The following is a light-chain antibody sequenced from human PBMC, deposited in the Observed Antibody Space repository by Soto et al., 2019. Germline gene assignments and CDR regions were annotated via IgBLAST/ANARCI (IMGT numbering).Light chain of an antibody. CDR1: QSVSSY. J-gene: IGKJ2*01. CDR3: QQRSHWPPA. V-gene: IGKV3-11*01. CDR2: DAS. Sequence: EIVLTQSPATLSLSPGERATLSCRASQSVSSYLAWYQQKPGQAPRLLIYDASNRATGIPARFSGSGSGTDFPITISSLEPEDFAVYYCQQRSHWPPAFGQGTKVEIK.